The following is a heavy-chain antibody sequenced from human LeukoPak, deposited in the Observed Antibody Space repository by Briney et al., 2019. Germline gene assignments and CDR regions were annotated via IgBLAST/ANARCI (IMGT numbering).Heavy chain of an antibody. Sequence: GGSLRLSCAASGFTFSSYTMNWMRQAPGKGLQWVANIKYDGSEQYYVDSVKGRFTISRDNAKNSLFLQMNSLGVEDTAVYYCKSGGAAPGSFDYWGQGALVTVSS. CDR2: IKYDGSEQ. J-gene: IGHJ4*02. CDR1: GFTFSSYT. CDR3: KSGGAAPGSFDY. V-gene: IGHV3-7*01. D-gene: IGHD1-26*01.